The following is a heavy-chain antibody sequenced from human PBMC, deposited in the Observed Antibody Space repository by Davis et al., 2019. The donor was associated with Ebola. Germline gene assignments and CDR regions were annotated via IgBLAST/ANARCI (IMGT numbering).Heavy chain of an antibody. Sequence: PGGSLRLSCAASGFTFSSYSMNWVRQAPGKGLEWVSSISSSSSYIYYADSVKGRFTISRDNAKNSLYLQMNSLRAEDTAVYYCARDVAGRTTVPSLRYWGQGTLVTVSS. D-gene: IGHD4-11*01. V-gene: IGHV3-21*01. CDR1: GFTFSSYS. CDR3: ARDVAGRTTVPSLRY. CDR2: ISSSSSYI. J-gene: IGHJ4*02.